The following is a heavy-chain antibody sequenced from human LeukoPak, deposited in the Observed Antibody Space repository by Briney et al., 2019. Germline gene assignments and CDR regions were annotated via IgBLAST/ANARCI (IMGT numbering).Heavy chain of an antibody. Sequence: SETLSLTCAVSGGSISSGGYSWSWIRQPPGKGLEWIGYLYNGGISSHYNPSLKSRVTISGDRSKNQFSLKLSSVTAADTAVYYCARDHLDYGGNPLDYWGQGTLVTVSS. CDR2: LYNGGISS. D-gene: IGHD4-23*01. J-gene: IGHJ4*02. CDR1: GGSISSGGYS. CDR3: ARDHLDYGGNPLDY. V-gene: IGHV4-30-2*01.